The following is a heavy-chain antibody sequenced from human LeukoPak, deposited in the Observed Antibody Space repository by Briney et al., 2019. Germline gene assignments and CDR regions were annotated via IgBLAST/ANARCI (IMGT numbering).Heavy chain of an antibody. CDR2: INAGNGNT. V-gene: IGHV1-3*01. Sequence: ASVKVSCKASGYTFTSYAMHWVRQAPGLRLEWMGWINAGNGNTKYSQKFQGRVTITRDTSASTAYMELGSLRSEDTAVYYCARDESKYCSGGSCYPRNYWGQGTLVTVSS. D-gene: IGHD2-15*01. CDR1: GYTFTSYA. CDR3: ARDESKYCSGGSCYPRNY. J-gene: IGHJ4*02.